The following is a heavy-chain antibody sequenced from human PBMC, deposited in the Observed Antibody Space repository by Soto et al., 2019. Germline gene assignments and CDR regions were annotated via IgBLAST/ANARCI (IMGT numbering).Heavy chain of an antibody. J-gene: IGHJ4*02. CDR1: GGSFSGYF. D-gene: IGHD1-1*01. CDR3: VRGPYNYNSRYFDY. CDR2: INHSGIT. Sequence: SETLSLTCTVSGGSFSGYFWTWIRQPPGKGLEWLAEINHSGITNYNPSVESRVSMSVDTSKNQFSLRLYSVTAADTAVYYCVRGPYNYNSRYFDYWGQGTLVTSPQ. V-gene: IGHV4-34*01.